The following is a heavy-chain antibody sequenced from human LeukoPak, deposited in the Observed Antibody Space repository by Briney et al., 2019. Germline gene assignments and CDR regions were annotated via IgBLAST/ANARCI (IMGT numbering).Heavy chain of an antibody. V-gene: IGHV3-23*01. D-gene: IGHD2-15*01. CDR1: GFTFSSYA. J-gene: IGHJ4*02. CDR3: AKDPANYWPYYFDY. CDR2: ISGSGGYT. Sequence: PGGSLRLSCAASGFTFSSYAMSWVRQAPGKGLEWVSAISGSGGYTYYADSVKGRFTISRDNSENTLYLQMNSLRVEDTAVYYCAKDPANYWPYYFDYWGQGTLVTVSS.